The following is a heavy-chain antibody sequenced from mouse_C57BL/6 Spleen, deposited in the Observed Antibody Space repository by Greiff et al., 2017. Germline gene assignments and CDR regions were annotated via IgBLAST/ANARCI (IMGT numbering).Heavy chain of an antibody. CDR3: ARGGLLPFDY. CDR2: ISSGSSTI. Sequence: EVKLVESGGGLVKPGGSLKLSCAASGFTFSDYGMHWVRQAPEKGLEWVAYISSGSSTIYYADTVKGRFTISRDNAKTTLFLQMTSLRSEDTAMYYCARGGLLPFDYWGQGTTLTVSS. CDR1: GFTFSDYG. V-gene: IGHV5-17*01. J-gene: IGHJ2*01. D-gene: IGHD2-3*01.